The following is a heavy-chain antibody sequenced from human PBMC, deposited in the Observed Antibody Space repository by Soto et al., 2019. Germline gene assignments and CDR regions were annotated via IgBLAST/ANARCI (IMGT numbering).Heavy chain of an antibody. CDR2: INPKSGGT. CDR1: GYRFTDYH. Sequence: ASVKVSWKASGYRFTDYHIHWVRQAPVQGLERLRRINPKSGGTSTAQKFQGWVTMTTDTSISTASMELTRLTSDDTAIYYCARGDSTDCSNGVCSFFYNHDMDVWGQGTTVTVSS. V-gene: IGHV1-2*04. J-gene: IGHJ6*02. CDR3: ARGDSTDCSNGVCSFFYNHDMDV. D-gene: IGHD2-8*01.